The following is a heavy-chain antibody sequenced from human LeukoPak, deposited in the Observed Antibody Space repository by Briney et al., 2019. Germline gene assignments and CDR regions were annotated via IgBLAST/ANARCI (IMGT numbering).Heavy chain of an antibody. CDR2: INPNSGGT. J-gene: IGHJ3*02. Sequence: ASVKVSCKASGYTFTSYYMHWVRQAPGRGLEWMGWINPNSGGTNYAQKFQGRVTMTRDTSISTAYMELSRLRSDDTAVYYCARGPIYYYDSRGAFDIWGQGTMVTVSS. V-gene: IGHV1-2*02. CDR1: GYTFTSYY. D-gene: IGHD3-22*01. CDR3: ARGPIYYYDSRGAFDI.